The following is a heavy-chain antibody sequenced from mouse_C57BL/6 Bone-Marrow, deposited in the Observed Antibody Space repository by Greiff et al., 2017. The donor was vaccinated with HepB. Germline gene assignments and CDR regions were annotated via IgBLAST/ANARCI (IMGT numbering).Heavy chain of an antibody. CDR3: ARRGPLDSSGYGYFDY. Sequence: EVQLQQSGPELVKPGASVKISCKASGYTFTDYYMNWVKQSHGKSLEWIGDINPNNGGTSYNQKFKGKATLTVDKSSSTAYMELRSLTSEDSAVYYCARRGPLDSSGYGYFDYWGQGTTLTVSS. J-gene: IGHJ2*01. D-gene: IGHD3-2*02. CDR2: INPNNGGT. V-gene: IGHV1-26*01. CDR1: GYTFTDYY.